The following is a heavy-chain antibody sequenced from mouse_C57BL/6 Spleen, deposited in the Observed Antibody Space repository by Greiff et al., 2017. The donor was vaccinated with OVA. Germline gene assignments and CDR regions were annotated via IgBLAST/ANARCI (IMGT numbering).Heavy chain of an antibody. J-gene: IGHJ2*01. CDR1: GYTFTSYW. Sequence: QVQLQQSGAELVKPGASVKLSCKASGYTFTSYWMQWVKQRPGQGLEWIGEIDPSDSYTNYNQKFKGKATLTVDTSSSTAYMQLSSLTSEDSAVYYCARKRDGYFDYWGQGTTLTVSS. D-gene: IGHD2-3*01. V-gene: IGHV1-50*01. CDR3: ARKRDGYFDY. CDR2: IDPSDSYT.